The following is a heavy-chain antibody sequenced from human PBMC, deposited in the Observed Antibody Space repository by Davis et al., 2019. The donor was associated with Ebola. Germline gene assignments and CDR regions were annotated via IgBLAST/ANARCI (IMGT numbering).Heavy chain of an antibody. D-gene: IGHD3-10*01. CDR1: GGSSSGYY. CDR3: ARGRNYYYGSGSLFGP. V-gene: IGHV4-34*01. CDR2: IIHRGST. J-gene: IGHJ5*02. Sequence: SETLSLTCAVYGGSSSGYYWTWIRHPPGKGREWIGEIIHRGSTNYNPSLKSRVTISVDTSKNQFSLKLSSVTAADTAVYYCARGRNYYYGSGSLFGPWGQGTLVTVSS.